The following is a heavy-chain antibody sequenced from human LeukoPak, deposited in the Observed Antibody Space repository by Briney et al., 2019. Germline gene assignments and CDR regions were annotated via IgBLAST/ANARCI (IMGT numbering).Heavy chain of an antibody. V-gene: IGHV1-8*01. CDR3: ARTYYDILTGYLGFDP. D-gene: IGHD3-9*01. J-gene: IGHJ5*02. CDR1: GYTFTSYD. Sequence: ASVKVSCKASGYTFTSYDINWVRQATGQGLELMGWMNPNSGNTGYAQKFQGRVTMTRNTSISTAYMELSSLRSEDTDVYYCARTYYDILTGYLGFDPWGQGTLVTVSS. CDR2: MNPNSGNT.